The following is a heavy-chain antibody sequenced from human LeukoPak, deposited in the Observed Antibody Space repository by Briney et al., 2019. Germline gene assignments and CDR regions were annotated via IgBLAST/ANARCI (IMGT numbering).Heavy chain of an antibody. Sequence: ASVKVSCKASGYTFTSYGISWVRRAPGQGLEWMGWISAYNGNTNYAQKVQGRVTMTTDTSTSTVYMELSSLRSEDTAVYYCAKGQQLVSWFDPWGQGTLVTVSS. D-gene: IGHD6-13*01. CDR2: ISAYNGNT. J-gene: IGHJ5*02. V-gene: IGHV1-18*01. CDR3: AKGQQLVSWFDP. CDR1: GYTFTSYG.